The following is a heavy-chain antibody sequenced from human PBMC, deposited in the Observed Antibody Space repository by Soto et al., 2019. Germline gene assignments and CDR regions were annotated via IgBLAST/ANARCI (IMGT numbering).Heavy chain of an antibody. J-gene: IGHJ4*02. D-gene: IGHD6-6*01. Sequence: GGSLRLSCAASGFTFSGYSMNGVRQAPGKGLEWVSSISSSSSYIYYADSVKGRFTISRDNAKNSLYLQTNSLRAEDTAVYYCARDGLSSSPLDYWGQGTLVTVSS. CDR1: GFTFSGYS. CDR2: ISSSSSYI. V-gene: IGHV3-21*01. CDR3: ARDGLSSSPLDY.